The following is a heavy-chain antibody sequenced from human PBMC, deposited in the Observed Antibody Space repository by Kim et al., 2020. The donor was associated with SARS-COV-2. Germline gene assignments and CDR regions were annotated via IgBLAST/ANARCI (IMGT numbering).Heavy chain of an antibody. V-gene: IGHV3-30*04. J-gene: IGHJ4*02. Sequence: GGSLRLSCAASGFTFSSYAMHWVRQAPGKGLEWVAVISYDGSNKYYADSVKGRFTISRDNSKNTLYLQMNSLRAEDTAVYYCARDKRAYYDSSGKEGNYFDYWGQGTLVTVSS. D-gene: IGHD3-22*01. CDR2: ISYDGSNK. CDR1: GFTFSSYA. CDR3: ARDKRAYYDSSGKEGNYFDY.